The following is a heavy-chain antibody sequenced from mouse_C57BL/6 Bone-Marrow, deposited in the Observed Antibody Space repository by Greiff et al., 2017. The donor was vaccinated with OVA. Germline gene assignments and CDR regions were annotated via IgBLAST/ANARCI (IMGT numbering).Heavy chain of an antibody. J-gene: IGHJ3*01. V-gene: IGHV1-64*01. D-gene: IGHD2-5*01. CDR3: ARERNSNYDGWFAY. Sequence: QVQLQQPGAELVKPGASVKLSCKASGYTFTSYWMHWVKQRPGQGLEWIGMIHPNSGSTNYNEKFKSKATLTVDKSSSTAYMQLSSLTSEDSAVYDGARERNSNYDGWFAYWGQGTLVTVSA. CDR1: GYTFTSYW. CDR2: IHPNSGST.